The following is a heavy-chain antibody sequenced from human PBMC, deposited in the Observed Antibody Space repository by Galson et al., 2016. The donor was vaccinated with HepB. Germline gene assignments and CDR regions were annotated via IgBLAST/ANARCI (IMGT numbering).Heavy chain of an antibody. CDR1: GFTFSTYA. CDR2: ISGSGNNFAGGGNT. V-gene: IGHV3-23*01. D-gene: IGHD3/OR15-3a*01. CDR3: AKPGILQDWTPRVPYYFDY. Sequence: SLRLSCAASGFTFSTYAMSWVRQAPGKGLEWVSGISGSGNNFAGGGNTYYADSVQGRLIISRDNSRNTLFLQMNSLRAEDTAVYYCAKPGILQDWTPRVPYYFDYWGQGTLVTVSS. J-gene: IGHJ4*01.